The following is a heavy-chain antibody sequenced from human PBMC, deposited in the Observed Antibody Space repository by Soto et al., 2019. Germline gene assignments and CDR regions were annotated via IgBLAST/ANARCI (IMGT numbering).Heavy chain of an antibody. CDR1: GGSISSYY. CDR2: IYYSGST. Sequence: SETLSLTCTVSGGSISSYYWSWIRQPPGKGLEWIGYIYYSGSTNYNPSLKSRVTISVDTSKNQFSLKLSSVTAADTAVYYCARGYCSSTSCLEYYYYYMDVWGKGTTVTVSS. CDR3: ARGYCSSTSCLEYYYYYMDV. V-gene: IGHV4-59*01. J-gene: IGHJ6*03. D-gene: IGHD2-2*01.